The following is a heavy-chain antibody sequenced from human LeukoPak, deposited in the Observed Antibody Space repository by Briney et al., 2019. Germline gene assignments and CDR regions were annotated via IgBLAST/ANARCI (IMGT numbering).Heavy chain of an antibody. V-gene: IGHV3-23*01. J-gene: IGHJ4*02. D-gene: IGHD6-13*01. CDR2: IGLSGGTT. Sequence: GGSLRLSCTASGFTFSDYSMNWVRQAPGKGLEWVSRIGLSGGTTYNEDCVKGRFTISRVNSKNTLYLQMNSLRAEDTAVYYCASWNYVDCWGQGTLVTVSS. CDR3: ASWNYVDC. CDR1: GFTFSDYS.